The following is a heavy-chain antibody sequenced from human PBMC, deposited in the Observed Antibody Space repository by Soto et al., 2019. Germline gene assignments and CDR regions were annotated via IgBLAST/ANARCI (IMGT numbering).Heavy chain of an antibody. D-gene: IGHD1-1*01. CDR1: GFICSSYD. V-gene: IGHV3-23*01. Sequence: PGGSLRLSCAVSGFICSSYDMGWVRQAPGKGLEWVSTILVGGSPHYEDSVKGRFTISRDTSKNTVYLQMNSLTAGDTAVYYCAKATATSGGAFEIYGQGAMVTVSS. CDR2: ILVGGSP. J-gene: IGHJ3*02. CDR3: AKATATSGGAFEI.